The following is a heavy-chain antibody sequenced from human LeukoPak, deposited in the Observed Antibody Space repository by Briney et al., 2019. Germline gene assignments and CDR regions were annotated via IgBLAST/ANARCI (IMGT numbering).Heavy chain of an antibody. Sequence: GGSLRLSRAASGFTFSSYGMHRVRQAPGKGLEWVAVIWYDGSNKCYADSVKGRFTISRDNSKNTLYLHVNSLRADDSAVYYCARVYSPPYCSSTRCYQSHTALDYWGQGTPVTVSS. V-gene: IGHV3-33*01. CDR2: IWYDGSNK. J-gene: IGHJ4*02. CDR1: GFTFSSYG. CDR3: ARVYSPPYCSSTRCYQSHTALDY. D-gene: IGHD2-2*01.